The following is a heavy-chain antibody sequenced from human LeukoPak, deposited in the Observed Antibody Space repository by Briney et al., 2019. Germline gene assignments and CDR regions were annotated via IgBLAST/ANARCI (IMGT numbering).Heavy chain of an antibody. V-gene: IGHV3-7*01. CDR3: ARDQSGYDFWSGYRARDYYYYYMDV. J-gene: IGHJ6*03. CDR1: GFTFSSYW. Sequence: PGGSLRLSCVASGFTFSSYWMSWVRQAPGKGLEWVANIKQDGSEKYYVDSVKGRFTISRDNAKNSLYLQMNSLRAEDTAVYYCARDQSGYDFWSGYRARDYYYYYMDVWGKGTTVTVSS. D-gene: IGHD3-3*01. CDR2: IKQDGSEK.